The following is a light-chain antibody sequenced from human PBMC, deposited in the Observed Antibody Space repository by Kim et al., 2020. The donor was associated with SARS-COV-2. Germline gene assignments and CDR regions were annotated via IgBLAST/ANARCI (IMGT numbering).Light chain of an antibody. CDR1: SGHSSYA. J-gene: IGLJ3*02. CDR3: QTWGTGIPWV. Sequence: QLVLTQSPSASASLGASVKLTCTLSSGHSSYAIAWHQQQPEKGPRYLTKLNSDGSHSKGDGIPDRFSGSSSGAERYLTISSLQSEDEADYYCQTWGTGIPWVFGGGTQLTVL. CDR2: LNSDGSH. V-gene: IGLV4-69*01.